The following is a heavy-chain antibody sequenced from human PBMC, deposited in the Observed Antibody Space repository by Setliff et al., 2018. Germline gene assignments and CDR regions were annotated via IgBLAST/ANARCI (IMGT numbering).Heavy chain of an antibody. D-gene: IGHD1-1*01. CDR1: GDSFSDYY. CDR3: ARDMGQPYYFES. CDR2: VNHRGDT. Sequence: PSETLSLTCAVYGDSFSDYYWSWLRQPPGKGLEWIEEVNHRGDTNYNPSLKSRVTMSVDTSKRQFSLKLGSATAADTAVYYCARDMGQPYYFESWGLGTLVTVSS. J-gene: IGHJ4*02. V-gene: IGHV4-34*01.